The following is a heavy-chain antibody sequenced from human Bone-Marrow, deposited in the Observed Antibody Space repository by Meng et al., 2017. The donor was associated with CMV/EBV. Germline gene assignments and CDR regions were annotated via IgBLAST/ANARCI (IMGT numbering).Heavy chain of an antibody. Sequence: GGAFSGYYWSWTRQPPGKGLEWIGEINHSGSTNYNPSLKSRVTISVDTSKNQFSLKLSSVTAADTAVYYCARGRTRAWYSSGWYFDYWGQGTLVTVSS. V-gene: IGHV4-34*01. CDR2: INHSGST. D-gene: IGHD6-19*01. CDR3: ARGRTRAWYSSGWYFDY. J-gene: IGHJ4*02. CDR1: GGAFSGYY.